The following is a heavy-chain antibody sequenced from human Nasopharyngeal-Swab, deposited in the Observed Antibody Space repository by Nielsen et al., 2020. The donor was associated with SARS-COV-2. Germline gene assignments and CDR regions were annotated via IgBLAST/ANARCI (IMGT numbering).Heavy chain of an antibody. CDR3: ATSGSSVTAGVNMDV. CDR2: IYQSGNT. Sequence: VRQAPGKGLEWFGEIYQSGNTNYNPSLKSRVSISLDKSKNQFSLNLTTVIAADTAVYYCATSGSSVTAGVNMDVWGKGTTVTVSS. D-gene: IGHD6-13*01. V-gene: IGHV4-4*02. J-gene: IGHJ6*03.